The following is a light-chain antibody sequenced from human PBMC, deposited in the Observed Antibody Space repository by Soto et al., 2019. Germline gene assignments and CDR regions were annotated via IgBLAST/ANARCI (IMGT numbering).Light chain of an antibody. J-gene: IGKJ5*01. CDR2: GAS. V-gene: IGKV3D-20*02. Sequence: EIVMTQSPATLSVSPGERATLSCRASHSVSSSYLAWYQQKPGQAPRLLIYGASNRAAGIPARFSGSGSGTDFTLTIDNLEPEDFAIYYCQQRTNWPPITFGQGTRLEIK. CDR1: HSVSSSY. CDR3: QQRTNWPPIT.